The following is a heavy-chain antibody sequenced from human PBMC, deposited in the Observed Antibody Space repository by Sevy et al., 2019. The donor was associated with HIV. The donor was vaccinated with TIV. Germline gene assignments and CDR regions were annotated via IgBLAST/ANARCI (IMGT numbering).Heavy chain of an antibody. V-gene: IGHV3-7*01. CDR3: AREGSYGDYRLPYYYGMDV. CDR2: IYQDGSEK. D-gene: IGHD4-17*01. CDR1: GFSFRSYW. J-gene: IGHJ6*02. Sequence: GGSLRLSCIASGFSFRSYWMTWVRQAPGKGLEWVATIYQDGSEKYYVDSVKGRFTISRDNTKNSLYLQMNSLRAEDTAVYYCAREGSYGDYRLPYYYGMDVWGQGTTVTVSS.